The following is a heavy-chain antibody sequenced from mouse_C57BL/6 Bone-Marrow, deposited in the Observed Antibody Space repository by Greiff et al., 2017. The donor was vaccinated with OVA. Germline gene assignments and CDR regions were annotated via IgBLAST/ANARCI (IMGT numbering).Heavy chain of an antibody. CDR2: INPSSGYT. V-gene: IGHV1-7*01. J-gene: IGHJ4*01. CDR1: GYTFTSYW. CDR3: ARWTLATVVDYYAMDY. D-gene: IGHD1-1*01. Sequence: VMLVESGAELAKPGASVKLSCKASGYTFTSYWMHWVKQRPGQGLEWIGYINPSSGYTKYNQKFKDKATLTADKSSSTAYMQLSSLTYEDSAVYYCARWTLATVVDYYAMDYWGQGTSVTVSS.